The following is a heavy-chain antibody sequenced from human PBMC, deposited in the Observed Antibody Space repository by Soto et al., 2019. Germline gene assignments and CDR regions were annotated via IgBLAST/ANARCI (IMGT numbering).Heavy chain of an antibody. Sequence: PGGSLRLSCAASGFTFNSYSANWVRQAPGKGLEWVASISSGSVYTDFADSVKGRFTISRDDVTNSVSLQMDSLRVEDTGIYYCARYDAFKAFDLWGQGTMVTVSS. J-gene: IGHJ3*01. CDR1: GFTFNSYS. V-gene: IGHV3-21*01. D-gene: IGHD1-1*01. CDR2: ISSGSVYT. CDR3: ARYDAFKAFDL.